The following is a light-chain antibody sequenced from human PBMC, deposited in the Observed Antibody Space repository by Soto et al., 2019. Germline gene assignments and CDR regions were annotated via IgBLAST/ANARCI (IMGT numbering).Light chain of an antibody. V-gene: IGLV8-61*01. CDR2: STN. CDR3: VLYMGSGIPWV. Sequence: QTVVTQEPSFSVSPGGTVTLTCGLSSGSVSTCNYPGWYQQTPGQAPRTLIYSTNTRSSGVPDRFSGSILGNKAALSITGAHAYDESDCYCVLYMGSGIPWVFGGGAKLTVL. J-gene: IGLJ3*02. CDR1: SGSVSTCNY.